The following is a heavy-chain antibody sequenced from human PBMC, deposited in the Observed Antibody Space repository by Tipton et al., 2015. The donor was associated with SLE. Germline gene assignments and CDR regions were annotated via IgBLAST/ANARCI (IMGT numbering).Heavy chain of an antibody. J-gene: IGHJ4*02. Sequence: TLSLTCAVYGGSFSGYYWSWIRQPPGKGLEWIGEINHSGSTNYKPSLKSRVTISVDTSKNQFSLKLSSVTAADMAVYYCARDEYRYDTTGYHLLGHFDFWGQGTLVTVSS. CDR1: GGSFSGYY. D-gene: IGHD3-22*01. V-gene: IGHV4-34*01. CDR2: INHSGST. CDR3: ARDEYRYDTTGYHLLGHFDF.